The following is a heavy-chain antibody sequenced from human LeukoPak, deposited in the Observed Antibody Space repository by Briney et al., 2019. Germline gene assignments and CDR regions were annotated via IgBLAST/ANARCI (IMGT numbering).Heavy chain of an antibody. D-gene: IGHD6-13*01. CDR3: ARGYSSSWNDLGDYYYYYYMDV. CDR2: INHSGST. CDR1: GGSFSGYY. Sequence: SETLSLTCAVYGGSFSGYYWSWIRQPPGKGLEWIGEINHSGSTNYNPSLKSRVTISVDTSKNQFSLKLSSVTAADTAVYYCARGYSSSWNDLGDYYYYYYMDVWGKGTTVTVSS. V-gene: IGHV4-34*01. J-gene: IGHJ6*03.